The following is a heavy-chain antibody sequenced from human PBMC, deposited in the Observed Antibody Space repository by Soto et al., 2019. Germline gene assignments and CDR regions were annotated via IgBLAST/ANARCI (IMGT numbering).Heavy chain of an antibody. V-gene: IGHV5-51*01. D-gene: IGHD4-4*01. Sequence: PGESLKISCKGSGYSFTSYWIGWVRQMPGKGLEWMGIIYPGDSDTRYSPSFQGQVTISADKSISTAYLQWSSLKASDTAMYYCARHQDYSNYDGLDYYYGMDVWGQGTTVTV. CDR3: ARHQDYSNYDGLDYYYGMDV. CDR1: GYSFTSYW. CDR2: IYPGDSDT. J-gene: IGHJ6*02.